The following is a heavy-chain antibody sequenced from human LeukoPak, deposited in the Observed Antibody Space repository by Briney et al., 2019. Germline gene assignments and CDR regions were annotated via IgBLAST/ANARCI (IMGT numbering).Heavy chain of an antibody. D-gene: IGHD3-10*01. V-gene: IGHV1-2*02. CDR2: VNPDTGDT. J-gene: IGHJ5*02. CDR1: GYTFTDQY. CDR3: APPPLLSGKYYAS. Sequence: ASVKVSCKTSGYTFTDQYLHWVRQAPGKGLEWMGWVNPDTGDTKYAQIFQDRVTMTRDTPISTAYMELGSLTSDDTAVYYCAPPPLLSGKYYASWGQGTQVTVSS.